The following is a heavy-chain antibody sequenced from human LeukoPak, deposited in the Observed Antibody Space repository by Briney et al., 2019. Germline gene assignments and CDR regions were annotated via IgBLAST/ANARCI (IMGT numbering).Heavy chain of an antibody. CDR3: AKDSWSITMIVVVITPPFDY. J-gene: IGHJ4*02. D-gene: IGHD3-22*01. V-gene: IGHV3-23*01. CDR2: IRADAVTT. Sequence: GGSLRLSCATSGFIFSHHGMNWVRQAPGKGLEWVSGIRADAVTTYYADSVKGRFIISRDNSKNTVYLQMNSLSAEDAAVYYCAKDSWSITMIVVVITPPFDYWGQGTLVTVSS. CDR1: GFIFSHHG.